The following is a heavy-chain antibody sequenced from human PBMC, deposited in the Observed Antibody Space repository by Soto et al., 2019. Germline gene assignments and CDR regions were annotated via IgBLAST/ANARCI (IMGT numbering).Heavy chain of an antibody. Sequence: SETLSLTCTVSGGSISSYYWSWIRQPPGKGLEWIGYIYYSGSTNYNPSPKSRVTISVDTSKNQFSLKLSSVTAADTAVYYCARHGGGIVVVVAARGAFDIWGQGPMVT. CDR3: ARHGGGIVVVVAARGAFDI. J-gene: IGHJ3*02. CDR2: IYYSGST. CDR1: GGSISSYY. V-gene: IGHV4-59*08. D-gene: IGHD2-15*01.